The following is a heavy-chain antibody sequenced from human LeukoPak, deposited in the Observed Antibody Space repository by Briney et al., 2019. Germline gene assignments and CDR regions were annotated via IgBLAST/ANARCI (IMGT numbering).Heavy chain of an antibody. CDR3: ARSGIAAAARTFDY. V-gene: IGHV4-61*05. J-gene: IGHJ4*02. D-gene: IGHD6-13*01. CDR2: IYYSGST. CDR1: GGSISSSSYY. Sequence: SETLSLTCTVSGGSISSSSYYWGWIRQPPGKGLEWIGYIYYSGSTNYNPSLKSRVTISVDTSKNQFSLKLSSVTAADTAVYYCARSGIAAAARTFDYWGQGTLVTVSS.